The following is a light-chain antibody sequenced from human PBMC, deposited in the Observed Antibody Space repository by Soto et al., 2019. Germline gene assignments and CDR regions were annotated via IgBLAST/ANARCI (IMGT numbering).Light chain of an antibody. J-gene: IGKJ1*01. CDR2: AAA. CDR3: KLYKSYFGT. V-gene: IGKV1-39*01. CDR1: QSINRF. Sequence: DIQVAHYPSAVSAAVGERSTITCRASQSINRFLNWYQQKPGKAPKLLIYAAASLQSGVPSRFSGSGSGTDFTLTISSLQPEDLATYSCKLYKSYFGTFAQGTKVDIK.